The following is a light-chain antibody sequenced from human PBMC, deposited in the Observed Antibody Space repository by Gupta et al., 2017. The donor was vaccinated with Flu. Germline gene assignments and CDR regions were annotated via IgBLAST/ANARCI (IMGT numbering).Light chain of an antibody. J-gene: IGLJ3*02. Sequence: QSVLTQPPSVSAAPGQWVTISCSGSASNIGLNYVSWYQHLPGTAPKLLIYDSHKRPSGIPDRFSGSKSGTSATLGINGLQTGDEADYYCGTWDNSLSDRVFGGGTKVTVL. CDR2: DSH. CDR3: GTWDNSLSDRV. CDR1: ASNIGLNY. V-gene: IGLV1-51*01.